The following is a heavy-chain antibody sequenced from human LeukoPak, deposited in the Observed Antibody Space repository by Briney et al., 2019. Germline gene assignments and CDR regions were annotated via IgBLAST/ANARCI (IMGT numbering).Heavy chain of an antibody. J-gene: IGHJ4*02. CDR3: AKNRFSSSWYTFDY. CDR2: ISYDGSNK. V-gene: IGHV3-30*18. Sequence: PGGSLRLSCAASGFTFSSYGMHWVRQAPVKGLEWVAVISYDGSNKYYADSVKGRFTISRDNSKNTLYLQMNSLRAEDTAVYYCAKNRFSSSWYTFDYWGQGTLVTVSS. D-gene: IGHD6-13*01. CDR1: GFTFSSYG.